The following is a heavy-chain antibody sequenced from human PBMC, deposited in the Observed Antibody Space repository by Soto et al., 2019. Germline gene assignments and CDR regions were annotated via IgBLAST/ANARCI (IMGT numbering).Heavy chain of an antibody. CDR2: INHSGST. J-gene: IGHJ5*02. D-gene: IGHD2-2*01. Sequence: QVQLQQWGAGLLKPSETLSLTCAVNGGSFSGYYWSWIRQPPGKGLEWIGEINHSGSTNYNPSLKSRVTSSVDTSKHQFSLKLSSVTAADTAVYYCARGRIVVVPAARHNWFDPWGQGTLVTVSS. CDR1: GGSFSGYY. CDR3: ARGRIVVVPAARHNWFDP. V-gene: IGHV4-34*01.